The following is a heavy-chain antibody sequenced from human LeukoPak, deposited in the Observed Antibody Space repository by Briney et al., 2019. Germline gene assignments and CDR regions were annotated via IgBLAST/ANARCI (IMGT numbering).Heavy chain of an antibody. Sequence: ASAKVSCKASGYTFTSYGISWVRQAPGQGLEWMGWISAYNGNTNYAQKLQGRVTMTTDTSTSTAYMELRSLRSDDTAVYYCARAPPHTIFGVVIDYWGQGTLVAVSS. V-gene: IGHV1-18*01. CDR3: ARAPPHTIFGVVIDY. D-gene: IGHD3-3*01. CDR1: GYTFTSYG. CDR2: ISAYNGNT. J-gene: IGHJ4*02.